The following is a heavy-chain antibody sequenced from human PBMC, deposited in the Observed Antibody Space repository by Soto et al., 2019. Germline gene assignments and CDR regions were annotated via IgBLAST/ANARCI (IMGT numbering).Heavy chain of an antibody. CDR3: ARQGDFWSGESWFDP. Sequence: QLHLEESGPGLVKPSETLSLTCTVSGGSISSGSYYWGWIRQPPGKGPEWIGSIYYNGFTYYNPSLKSRLTISVDTSKNQFSLKLTSVTAADTAVYYCARQGDFWSGESWFDPWGQGTLVTVSS. D-gene: IGHD3-3*01. V-gene: IGHV4-39*01. J-gene: IGHJ5*02. CDR2: IYYNGFT. CDR1: GGSISSGSYY.